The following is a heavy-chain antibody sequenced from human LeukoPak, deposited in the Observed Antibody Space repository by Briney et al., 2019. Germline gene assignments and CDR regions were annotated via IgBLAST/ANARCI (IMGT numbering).Heavy chain of an antibody. J-gene: IGHJ4*02. CDR2: ISNNGGYT. CDR1: GFTFSSSA. CDR3: AKQLGYCSDGSCYFPY. Sequence: PGGSLRLSCAASGFTFSSSAMSWVRQAPGKGLEWVSAISNNGGYTYYADSVQGRFTISRDNSKSTLCLQMNSLRVEGTAVYYCAKQLGYCSDGSCYFPYWGQGTLVTVSS. D-gene: IGHD2-15*01. V-gene: IGHV3-23*01.